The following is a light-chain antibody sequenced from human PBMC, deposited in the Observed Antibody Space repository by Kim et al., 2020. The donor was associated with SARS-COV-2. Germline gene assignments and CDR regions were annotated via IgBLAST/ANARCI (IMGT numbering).Light chain of an antibody. CDR1: QDMRNA. V-gene: IGKV1-17*01. Sequence: SDRDRATITGRASQDMRNALCWYQQRPGRAPKRLIDGASSLQSGVPSRFRGSGSGTEFPLTISSLQPEDFATYFCLQHNSYPVTFGRGTRLEIK. CDR2: GAS. CDR3: LQHNSYPVT. J-gene: IGKJ5*01.